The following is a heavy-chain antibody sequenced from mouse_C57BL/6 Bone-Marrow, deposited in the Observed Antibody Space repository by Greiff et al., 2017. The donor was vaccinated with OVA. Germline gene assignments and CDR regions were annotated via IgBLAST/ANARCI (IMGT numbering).Heavy chain of an antibody. V-gene: IGHV1-69*01. Sequence: QVQLQQSGAELVMPGASVKLSCKASGYTFTSYWMHWVKQRPGQGLEWIGEIDPSDSYTNYNQKFKGKSTLTVDKSSSTAYMQLSSLTSEDSAVDYCARKGSISGDYWGQGTTLTVSS. J-gene: IGHJ2*01. CDR1: GYTFTSYW. D-gene: IGHD1-1*01. CDR3: ARKGSISGDY. CDR2: IDPSDSYT.